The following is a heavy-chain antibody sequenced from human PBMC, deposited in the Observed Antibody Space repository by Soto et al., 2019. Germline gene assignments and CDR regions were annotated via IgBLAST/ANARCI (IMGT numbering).Heavy chain of an antibody. V-gene: IGHV3-30-3*01. J-gene: IGHJ6*02. CDR2: ISYDGSNK. CDR3: ARDGGIWFGELYYGMDV. CDR1: GFTFSSYA. D-gene: IGHD3-10*01. Sequence: GGSLRLSCAASGFTFSSYAMHWVRQAPGKGLEWVAVISYDGSNKYYADSVKGRFTISRDNSKNTLYLQVNSLRAEDTAVYYCARDGGIWFGELYYGMDVWGQGTTVTVSS.